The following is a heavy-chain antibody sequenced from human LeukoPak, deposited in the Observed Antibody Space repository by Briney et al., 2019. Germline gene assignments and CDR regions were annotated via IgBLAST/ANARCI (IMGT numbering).Heavy chain of an antibody. V-gene: IGHV1-24*01. CDR1: GYTLTELS. CDR3: ATAYCSSTSCYWYFDL. CDR2: FDPEDGET. Sequence: GASVKVSCKVSGYTLTELSMHWVRQAPGKGLEWMGGFDPEDGETIYAQKFQGRVTMTEDTSTDTAYMELSSLRSEDTAVYYCATAYCSSTSCYWYFDLWGRGTLVTVSP. J-gene: IGHJ2*01. D-gene: IGHD2-2*01.